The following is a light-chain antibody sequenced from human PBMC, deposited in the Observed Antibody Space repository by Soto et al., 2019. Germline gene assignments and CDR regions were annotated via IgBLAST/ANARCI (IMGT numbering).Light chain of an antibody. CDR1: SSDIGAYNY. J-gene: IGLJ3*02. CDR2: EVN. CDR3: TSYGGRDNLM. V-gene: IGLV2-8*01. Sequence: QSALTQPPSASGSPGQSVTISCTGTSSDIGAYNYVSWFQQHPGEAPKLIISEVNKRPSGVPDRFSGSKSGNTAFLTVSGLQAEDEADYYCTSYGGRDNLMFGGGTKVTVL.